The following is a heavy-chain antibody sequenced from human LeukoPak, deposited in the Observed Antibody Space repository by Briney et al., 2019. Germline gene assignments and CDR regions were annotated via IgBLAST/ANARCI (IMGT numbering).Heavy chain of an antibody. D-gene: IGHD3-9*01. J-gene: IGHJ4*02. Sequence: ASVKVSCKASGYTFTSYGISWVRQAPGQGLDWMGWISAYNGNTNYAQKLQGRVTMTTDTSTRTAYMELRSLRSDDTAVYYCARGGYYDILTGYYQPLDYWGQGTLVTVSS. CDR2: ISAYNGNT. V-gene: IGHV1-18*01. CDR1: GYTFTSYG. CDR3: ARGGYYDILTGYYQPLDY.